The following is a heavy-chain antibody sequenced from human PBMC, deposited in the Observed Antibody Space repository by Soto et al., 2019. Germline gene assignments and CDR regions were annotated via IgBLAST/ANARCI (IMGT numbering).Heavy chain of an antibody. D-gene: IGHD1-1*01. CDR3: ARGKGMEENYYYYGMDV. CDR1: GYTFSTYA. CDR2: INGGNGHT. J-gene: IGHJ6*02. Sequence: ASVKVSCKASGYTFSTYALHWVRQAPGQGLEWMGWINGGNGHTRCSQKFKDRVTISRDTPASTAYMELSGLRSEDTAVYYCARGKGMEENYYYYGMDVWGQGTTVTVYS. V-gene: IGHV1-3*01.